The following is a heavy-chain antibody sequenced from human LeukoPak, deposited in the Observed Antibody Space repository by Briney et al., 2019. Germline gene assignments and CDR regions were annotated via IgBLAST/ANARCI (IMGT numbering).Heavy chain of an antibody. J-gene: IGHJ3*02. CDR1: GGSISSGSYY. CDR3: ARDRPSYYYDSRTDAFDI. CDR2: IYTSGST. V-gene: IGHV4-61*02. Sequence: SQTLSLTCTVSGGSISSGSYYWSWIRQPAGKGLEWIGRIYTSGSTNYNPSLKSQVTISVDTSKNQFSLKLSSVTAADTAVYYCARDRPSYYYDSRTDAFDIWGQGTMVTVSS. D-gene: IGHD3-22*01.